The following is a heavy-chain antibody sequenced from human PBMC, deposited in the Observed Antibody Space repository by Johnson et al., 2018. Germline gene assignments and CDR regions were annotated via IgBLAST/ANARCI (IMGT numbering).Heavy chain of an antibody. Sequence: VQLVQSGGGLVKPGGSLRLSCAASGFTFSSYAMSWVRQAPGKGLEWVSAISGSGGSTYYADSVKGRLTISRENSKNSLFLQMNSLRAEDTALYYCAKDPKDVDTAMDIWGQGTMVTVSS. V-gene: IGHV3-23*04. CDR2: ISGSGGST. J-gene: IGHJ3*02. CDR1: GFTFSSYA. D-gene: IGHD5-18*01. CDR3: AKDPKDVDTAMDI.